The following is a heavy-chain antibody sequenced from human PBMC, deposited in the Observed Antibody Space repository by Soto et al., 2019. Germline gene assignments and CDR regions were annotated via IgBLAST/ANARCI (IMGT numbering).Heavy chain of an antibody. D-gene: IGHD3-10*01. V-gene: IGHV1-69*02. CDR3: AREYYDGSGGHYYYYGMDV. CDR1: GGTFSSYT. Sequence: GASVKVSCKASGGTFSSYTISWVRQAPGQGLDWMGRIIPILGIANYAQKFQGRVTITADKSTSTAYMELSSLRSEDTAVYYCAREYYDGSGGHYYYYGMDVWGQGTKVTVSS. CDR2: IIPILGIA. J-gene: IGHJ6*02.